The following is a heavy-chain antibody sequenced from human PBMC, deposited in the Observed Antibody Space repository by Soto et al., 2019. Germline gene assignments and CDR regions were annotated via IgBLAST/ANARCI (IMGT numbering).Heavy chain of an antibody. CDR3: AADATAWQQMVPSDY. V-gene: IGHV4-4*02. CDR1: GGSISSSNW. J-gene: IGHJ4*02. CDR2: IYHSGST. D-gene: IGHD2-8*01. Sequence: PSETLSLTCAVSGGSISSSNWWSWVRQPPGKGLEWIGEIYHSGSTNYNPSLKGRVTISVDKSKNQFSLKLSSVTAADTAIYYCAADATAWQQMVPSDYWGQGTLVTVSS.